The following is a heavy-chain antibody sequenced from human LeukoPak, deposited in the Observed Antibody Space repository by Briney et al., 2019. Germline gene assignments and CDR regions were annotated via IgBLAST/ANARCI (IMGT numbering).Heavy chain of an antibody. D-gene: IGHD1-14*01. Sequence: SAALSLTCTVSGGSISSYYWSWIRQPPGKGLEWIGYIYYSGSTNYNPSLKSRVTISVDTSKNQFSLKLSSVTAVDTAVYYCAKNHLPHGWFDPWGQGTLVTVSS. J-gene: IGHJ5*02. CDR3: AKNHLPHGWFDP. CDR1: GGSISSYY. CDR2: IYYSGST. V-gene: IGHV4-59*01.